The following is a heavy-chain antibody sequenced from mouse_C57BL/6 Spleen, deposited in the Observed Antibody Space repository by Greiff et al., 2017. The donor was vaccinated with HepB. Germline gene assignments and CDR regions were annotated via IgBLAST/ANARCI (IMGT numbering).Heavy chain of an antibody. D-gene: IGHD1-1*01. CDR3: ARDRGTTVFDY. Sequence: EVQVVESEGGLVQPGSSMKLSCTASGFTFSDYYMAWVRQVPEKGLEWVANINYDGSSTYYLDSLKSRFIISRDNANNILYLQMSSLKSEDTATYYCARDRGTTVFDYWGQGTTLTVSS. J-gene: IGHJ2*01. V-gene: IGHV5-16*01. CDR1: GFTFSDYY. CDR2: INYDGSST.